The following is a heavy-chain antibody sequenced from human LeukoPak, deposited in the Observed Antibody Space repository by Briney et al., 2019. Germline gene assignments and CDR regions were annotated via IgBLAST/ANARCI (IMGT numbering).Heavy chain of an antibody. J-gene: IGHJ4*02. V-gene: IGHV4-59*08. CDR2: IYYSGST. CDR1: GGSISSYY. Sequence: ETLSLTCTVSGGSISSYYWSWIRQPPGKGLEWIGYIYYSGSTNYNPSLKSRVTISVDTSKNQFSLKLSPVTAADTAVYYCASSHYDFWSGYLNLYDYWGQGTLVTVSS. D-gene: IGHD3-3*01. CDR3: ASSHYDFWSGYLNLYDY.